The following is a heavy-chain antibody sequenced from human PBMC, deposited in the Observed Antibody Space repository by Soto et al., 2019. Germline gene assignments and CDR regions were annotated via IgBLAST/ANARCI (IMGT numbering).Heavy chain of an antibody. V-gene: IGHV4-61*01. CDR1: GGSISSSSYH. Sequence: SETLSLTCTVSGGSISSSSYHWSWIRQPPGKVLEWIGNVYNNGNTYYNPSLESRVTISVDTSRNQISLYLTSVTAADTAIYYCAPTPRYWGQGTLDTVSS. CDR3: APTPRY. CDR2: VYNNGNT. J-gene: IGHJ4*02.